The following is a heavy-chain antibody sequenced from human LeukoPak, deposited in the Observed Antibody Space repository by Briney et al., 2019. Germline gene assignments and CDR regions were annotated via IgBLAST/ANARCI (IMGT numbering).Heavy chain of an antibody. CDR3: ARLDYGDTHYYFDY. J-gene: IGHJ4*02. V-gene: IGHV4-59*08. CDR2: IYYSGST. D-gene: IGHD4-17*01. CDR1: GGSISSYY. Sequence: SETLSLTCTVSGGSISSYYWGWIRQHPGKGLEWIGYIYYSGSTNYNPSLKSRVTISVDTSKNQFSLKLSSVTAADTAVYYCARLDYGDTHYYFDYWGQGTLVTVSS.